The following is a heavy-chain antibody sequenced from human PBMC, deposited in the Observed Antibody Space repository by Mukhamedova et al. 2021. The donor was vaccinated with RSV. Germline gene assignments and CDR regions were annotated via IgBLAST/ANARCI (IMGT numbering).Heavy chain of an antibody. CDR3: ATPDSSGYYYYFDY. CDR2: ISGSGGST. D-gene: IGHD3-22*01. J-gene: IGHJ4*02. V-gene: IGHV3-23*01. Sequence: GKGLEWVSAISGSGGSTYYADSVKGRFTISRDNYKNTLYLQMNSLRAEDTAVYYCATPDSSGYYYYFDYWGQGTLVTVSS.